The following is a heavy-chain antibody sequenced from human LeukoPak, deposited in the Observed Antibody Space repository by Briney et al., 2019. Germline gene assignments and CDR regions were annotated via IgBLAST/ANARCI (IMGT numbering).Heavy chain of an antibody. CDR2: IKQGGSEK. CDR3: ARGPNYGDLADYLDS. V-gene: IGHV3-7*01. CDR1: GFTFSSHW. J-gene: IGHJ4*02. D-gene: IGHD4-17*01. Sequence: PGGSLRLSCAASGFTFSSHWMTWVRQAPGKGLEWVASIKQGGSEKYYADSVKGRFTVSRDNAKNSLYLQMNSLSADDTTVYYCARGPNYGDLADYLDSRGQGTKVTVSS.